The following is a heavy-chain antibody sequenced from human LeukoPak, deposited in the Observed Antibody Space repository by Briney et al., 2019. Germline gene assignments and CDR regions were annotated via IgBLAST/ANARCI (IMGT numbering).Heavy chain of an antibody. CDR1: GFTFSSYG. D-gene: IGHD6-13*01. CDR3: AKVASATRVSGAFDI. J-gene: IGHJ3*02. Sequence: PGGSLRLSCAASGFTFSSYGMHWVRQAPGKGLEWVAFIRYDGSNKYYADSVKGRFTISRDNSKNTLYLQMNSLRAEDTAVYYCAKVASATRVSGAFDIWGQGTMVTVSS. V-gene: IGHV3-30*02. CDR2: IRYDGSNK.